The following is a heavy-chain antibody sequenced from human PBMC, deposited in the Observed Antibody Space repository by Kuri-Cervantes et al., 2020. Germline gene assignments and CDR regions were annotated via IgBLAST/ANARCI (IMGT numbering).Heavy chain of an antibody. CDR3: ARVVDYCTTGYCYYMDV. CDR1: GGSFSGYY. J-gene: IGHJ6*03. Sequence: SETLSLTCAVYGGSFSGYYWSWIRQPPGKGLEWIGSIYYSGNTYYNPSLRSRVTISVDTSKNQFSLKLSSVTAADTAVYYCARVVDYCTTGYCYYMDVWAKGTTVTVSS. V-gene: IGHV4-34*01. CDR2: IYYSGNT. D-gene: IGHD3-16*01.